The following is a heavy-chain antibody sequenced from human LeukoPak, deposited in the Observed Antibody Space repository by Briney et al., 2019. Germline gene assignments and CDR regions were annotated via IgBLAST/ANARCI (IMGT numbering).Heavy chain of an antibody. CDR3: ARASRGYSYGLYYFDY. D-gene: IGHD5-18*01. CDR1: GFSVSSNY. J-gene: IGHJ4*02. V-gene: IGHV3-53*01. Sequence: GGSLRLSCAASGFSVSSNYMSWVRQAPGKGLEWVSVIYSGGSTYYADSVKGRFTISRDNSKNTLYLQMNSLRAEDTAVYYCARASRGYSYGLYYFDYWGQGTLVTVSS. CDR2: IYSGGST.